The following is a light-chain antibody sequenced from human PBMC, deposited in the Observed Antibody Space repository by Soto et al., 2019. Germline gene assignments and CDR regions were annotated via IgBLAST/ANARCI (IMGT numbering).Light chain of an antibody. V-gene: IGLV1-44*01. CDR2: SNN. CDR1: SSNIGSNP. CDR3: ASWDESLSGML. Sequence: QSVLTQPPSASGTPGPRVTISCSGSSSNIGSNPVSWYQQFPGSAPKLLIHSNNQRPSGVPDRFSASKSGNSASLAISGLQSEDEADYYCASWDESLSGMLFGGGTKLTVL. J-gene: IGLJ3*02.